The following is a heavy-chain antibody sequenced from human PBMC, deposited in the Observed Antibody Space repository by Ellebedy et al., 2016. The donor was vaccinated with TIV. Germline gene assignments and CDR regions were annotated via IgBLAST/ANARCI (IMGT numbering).Heavy chain of an antibody. CDR3: ARALGSGPCY. J-gene: IGHJ4*02. D-gene: IGHD6-19*01. V-gene: IGHV3-7*01. CDR2: IKEDGSEK. CDR1: GFTFSSYW. Sequence: GGSLRLXXAASGFTFSSYWMSWVRQAPGKGLEWVANIKEDGSEKYYVDSVKGRFTISRDNVKNSVYLQMNNLRAEDTAVYYCARALGSGPCYWGQGTLVTVSS.